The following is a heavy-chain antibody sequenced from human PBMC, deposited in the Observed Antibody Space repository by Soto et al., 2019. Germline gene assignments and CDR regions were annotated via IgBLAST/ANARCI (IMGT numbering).Heavy chain of an antibody. D-gene: IGHD2-8*01. CDR2: ISGSGGST. V-gene: IGHV3-23*01. CDR3: AKSGVRDIVLMVYAIPFDY. Sequence: EVQLLESGGGLVQPGGSLRLSCAASGFTFSSYAMSWVRQAPGKGLEWVSAISGSGGSTYYADSVKGRFTISRDNAKNTLYLQMNSLRAEDTAVYYCAKSGVRDIVLMVYAIPFDYWGQGTLVTVSS. J-gene: IGHJ4*02. CDR1: GFTFSSYA.